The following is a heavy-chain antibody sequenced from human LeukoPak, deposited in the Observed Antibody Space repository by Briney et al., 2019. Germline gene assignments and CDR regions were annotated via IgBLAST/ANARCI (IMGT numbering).Heavy chain of an antibody. CDR2: IYYSGST. D-gene: IGHD1-7*01. V-gene: IGHV4-39*07. Sequence: SETLSLTCTVSGGSISSSSYYWGWIRRPPGKGLEWIGSIYYSGSTYYNPSLKSRVTISVDTSKNQFSLKLSSVTAEDTAVYYCAREAELGGYFDYWGQGTLVTVSS. CDR1: GGSISSSSYY. CDR3: AREAELGGYFDY. J-gene: IGHJ4*02.